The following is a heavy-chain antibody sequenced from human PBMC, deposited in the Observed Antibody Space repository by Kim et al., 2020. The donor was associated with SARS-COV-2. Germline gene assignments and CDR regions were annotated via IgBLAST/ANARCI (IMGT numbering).Heavy chain of an antibody. V-gene: IGHV4-31*02. D-gene: IGHD3-3*01. CDR3: ARGPGYYDFWSAPVNWFDP. Sequence: RVTISVDTSKNQFSLKLSSVTAADTAVYYCARGPGYYDFWSAPVNWFDPWGQGTLVTVSS. J-gene: IGHJ5*02.